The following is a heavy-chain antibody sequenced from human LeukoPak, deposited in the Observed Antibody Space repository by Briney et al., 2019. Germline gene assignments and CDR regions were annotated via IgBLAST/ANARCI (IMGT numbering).Heavy chain of an antibody. J-gene: IGHJ4*02. CDR1: GYTFTGYY. V-gene: IGHV1-2*02. Sequence: ASVKLSCKASGYTFTGYYMHWVRQAPGQGLEWMGYIYPNSGATKYAQKFQGRVTMTRDTSISTAYMELSGLRYDDTAVYYCGTLLSNGPFDYWGQGSLVTVSS. CDR2: IYPNSGAT. CDR3: GTLLSNGPFDY.